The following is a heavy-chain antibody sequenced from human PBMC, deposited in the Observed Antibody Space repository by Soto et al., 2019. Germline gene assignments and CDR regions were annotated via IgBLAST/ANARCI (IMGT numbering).Heavy chain of an antibody. V-gene: IGHV1-18*04. J-gene: IGHJ5*02. CDR2: ISAYNGNT. Sequence: ASVKVSCKASGYTFTSYGISWVRQAPGQGLEWMGWISAYNGNTNYAQKLQGRVTMTTDKSTSTAYMELRSLRSDDTAVYYCARSPIFGVVRNWFEPLGQGTLVIVS. CDR3: ARSPIFGVVRNWFEP. CDR1: GYTFTSYG. D-gene: IGHD3-3*01.